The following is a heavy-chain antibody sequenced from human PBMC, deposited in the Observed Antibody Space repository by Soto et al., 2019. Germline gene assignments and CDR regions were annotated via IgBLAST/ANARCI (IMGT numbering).Heavy chain of an antibody. CDR1: GGSISRDY. J-gene: IGHJ3*02. D-gene: IGHD3-22*01. CDR2: IYYSGST. CDR3: ARDWYYSDSTGYYHDVFDI. V-gene: IGHV4-30-4*08. Sequence: TLSLTYTVSGGSISRDYWSWIRQPPRKGLEWIGYIYYSGSTYYNPSLKSRITISVDTSKNQFSLKLSSVTAADTAVYYCARDWYYSDSTGYYHDVFDIWGQGTMVT.